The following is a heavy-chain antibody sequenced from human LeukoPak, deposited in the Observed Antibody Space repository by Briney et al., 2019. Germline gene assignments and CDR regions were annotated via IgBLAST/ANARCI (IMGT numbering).Heavy chain of an antibody. J-gene: IGHJ4*02. D-gene: IGHD3-22*01. CDR3: ARGIREYDSSGYYFDC. CDR2: IYHSGTT. V-gene: IGHV4-30-2*01. CDR1: GDSISSGGYF. Sequence: SETLSLTCTVSGDSISSGGYFWSWIRQPPGNGLNWIGFIYHSGTTYYNPSLESRVTISVDRSKNQFSLKLTSVTAADTAVYYCARGIREYDSSGYYFDCWGQGTLVTVSS.